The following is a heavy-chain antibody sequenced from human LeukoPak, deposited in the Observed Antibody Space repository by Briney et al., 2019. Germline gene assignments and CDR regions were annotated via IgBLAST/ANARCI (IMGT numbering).Heavy chain of an antibody. D-gene: IGHD3-9*01. CDR1: GFTFSDYS. Sequence: GSLRLSCAASGFTFSDYSVNWVRQAPGKGLEWVSSFSSGSGYIYYADSVKGRFTISRDNAKNSLYLQMNSLRAEDTAVYYCARENLGDILTGYYYGMDVWGQGTTVTVSS. J-gene: IGHJ6*02. CDR2: FSSGSGYI. CDR3: ARENLGDILTGYYYGMDV. V-gene: IGHV3-21*04.